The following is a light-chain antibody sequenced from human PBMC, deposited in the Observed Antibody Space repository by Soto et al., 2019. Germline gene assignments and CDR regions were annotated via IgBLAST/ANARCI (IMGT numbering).Light chain of an antibody. J-gene: IGKJ2*01. CDR2: AAS. CDR3: QQSYSVPDT. V-gene: IGKV1-39*01. CDR1: QSIGRS. Sequence: DIQMTQSPSSLSASVGDRVTITCRASQSIGRSLNWFQQKPGKAPNLLIYAASSLQSGVPSRFSGTRSGTDFTLTISSLQPEDFATYYCQQSYSVPDTFGQGTRLEIK.